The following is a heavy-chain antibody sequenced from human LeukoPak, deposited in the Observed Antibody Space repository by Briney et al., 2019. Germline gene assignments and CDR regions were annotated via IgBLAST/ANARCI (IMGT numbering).Heavy chain of an antibody. CDR2: IYSGGST. D-gene: IGHD4-11*01. CDR3: AKDKAVTPVAFDI. CDR1: GFTVSSNY. V-gene: IGHV3-53*01. Sequence: GGSLRLSCAASGFTVSSNYMSWVRQAPGKGLEWVSVIYSGGSTYYADSVKGRFTISRDNSKSTLYLQMNGLRAEDTAVYYCAKDKAVTPVAFDIWGQGTMVT. J-gene: IGHJ3*02.